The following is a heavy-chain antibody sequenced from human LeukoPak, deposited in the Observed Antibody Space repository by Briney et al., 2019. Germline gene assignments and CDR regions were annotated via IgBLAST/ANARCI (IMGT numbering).Heavy chain of an antibody. CDR3: ARARRGYDSSGYYHYLDY. CDR1: GFTFSDYY. J-gene: IGHJ4*02. V-gene: IGHV3-11*05. D-gene: IGHD3-22*01. Sequence: GGSLRLSCAASGFTFSDYYMSWIRQAPGKGLEWVSYITSSSSYTNYADSVKGRFTISRDNAKNSLYLQMNSLRAEDAAVYYCARARRGYDSSGYYHYLDYWGQGTLVTVPS. CDR2: ITSSSSYT.